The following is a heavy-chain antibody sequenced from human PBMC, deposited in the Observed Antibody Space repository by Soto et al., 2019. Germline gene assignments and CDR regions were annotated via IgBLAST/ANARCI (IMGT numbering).Heavy chain of an antibody. J-gene: IGHJ4*02. CDR1: GYSFTSYW. V-gene: IGHV5-51*01. CDR2: IYPGDSDT. CDR3: ARLTYYYDSSGYPFDY. D-gene: IGHD3-22*01. Sequence: GESLKTSGKGSGYSFTSYWIGWVRQMPGKGLEWMGIIYPGDSDTRYSPSFQGQVTISADKSISTAYLQWSSLKASDTAMYYCARLTYYYDSSGYPFDYWGQGTLVTVSS.